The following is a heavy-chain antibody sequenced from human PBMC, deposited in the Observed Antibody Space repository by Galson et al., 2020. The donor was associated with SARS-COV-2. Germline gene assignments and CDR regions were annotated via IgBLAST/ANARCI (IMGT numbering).Heavy chain of an antibody. V-gene: IGHV3-21*01. CDR3: AREVGGSGYAFPDY. Sequence: GESLKISCAASGFIFNSYSMNWVRQAPGRGLEWVSSISSSSNYIYYADSVRGRFTISRDNAKNSLFLQMNSLRVEDTAVYYCAREVGGSGYAFPDYWGQGTLVTVSS. CDR2: ISSSSNYI. D-gene: IGHD3-22*01. J-gene: IGHJ4*02. CDR1: GFIFNSYS.